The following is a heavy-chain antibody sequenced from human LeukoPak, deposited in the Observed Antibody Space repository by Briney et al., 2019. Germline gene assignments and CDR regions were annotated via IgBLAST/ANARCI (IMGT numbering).Heavy chain of an antibody. J-gene: IGHJ6*02. CDR2: MNPNSGNT. CDR3: ARGRLTTVTTWYYHGMDV. CDR1: GYTFTSYD. V-gene: IGHV1-8*01. Sequence: ASVKVSCKASGYTFTSYDINWVRQATGQGPEWMGWMNPNSGNTGYGQKFQGRVTMTRDTSISTAYMELRSLRSEDTAVYYCARGRLTTVTTWYYHGMDVWGQGNTVTVSS. D-gene: IGHD4-17*01.